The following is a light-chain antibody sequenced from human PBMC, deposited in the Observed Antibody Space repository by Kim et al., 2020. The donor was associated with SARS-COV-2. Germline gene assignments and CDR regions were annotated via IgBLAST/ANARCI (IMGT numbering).Light chain of an antibody. Sequence: GQSVTISCTPSSRDIGASNHVAWYQQSPGKAPKLMIYGVSGRPSGVPDRFSGSKSGNTASLTVSGLQAEDEADYYCSSYAGSNILIFGGGTQLTVL. CDR3: SSYAGSNILI. CDR2: GVS. CDR1: SRDIGASNH. V-gene: IGLV2-8*01. J-gene: IGLJ2*01.